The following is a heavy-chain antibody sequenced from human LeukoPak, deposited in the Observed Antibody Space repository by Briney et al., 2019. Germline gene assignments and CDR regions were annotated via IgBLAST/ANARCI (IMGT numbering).Heavy chain of an antibody. Sequence: SETLSLTCAVYGGSFSGYYWSWIRQPPGKGLEWIGEINHSGSTNYNPSLKSRVTISVDTSKNQFSLKLSSVTAADTAVYYCARGPGIHIVVVVAATYGYPFDHWGQGTLVTVSS. CDR1: GGSFSGYY. D-gene: IGHD2-15*01. V-gene: IGHV4-34*01. J-gene: IGHJ4*02. CDR2: INHSGST. CDR3: ARGPGIHIVVVVAATYGYPFDH.